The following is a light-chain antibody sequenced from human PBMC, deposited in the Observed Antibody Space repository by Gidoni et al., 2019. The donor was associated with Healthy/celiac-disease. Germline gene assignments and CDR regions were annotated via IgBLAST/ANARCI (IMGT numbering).Light chain of an antibody. CDR3: QQRSNWPRFT. Sequence: IVLTQSPATLSLSPGERATLACRASQSVSSNLAWYQQKPGQAPRLLIYDASNRATGIPARFSGSGSGTDFTLTISSLEPEDFAVYYCQQRSNWPRFTFGPGTKVDIK. CDR2: DAS. V-gene: IGKV3-11*01. J-gene: IGKJ3*01. CDR1: QSVSSN.